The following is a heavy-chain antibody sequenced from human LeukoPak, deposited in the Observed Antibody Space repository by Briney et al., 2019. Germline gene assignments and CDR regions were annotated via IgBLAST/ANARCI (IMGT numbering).Heavy chain of an antibody. J-gene: IGHJ3*02. Sequence: SETLSLTCTVSGGSISSYYWSWIRQPPGKGLEWIGYIYYSGSTNYNPSLKSRVTISVDTSKNQFSLKLSSVTAADTAVYCCARVSSGSFRDAFDIWGQGTMVTVSS. CDR3: ARVSSGSFRDAFDI. D-gene: IGHD1-26*01. V-gene: IGHV4-59*01. CDR2: IYYSGST. CDR1: GGSISSYY.